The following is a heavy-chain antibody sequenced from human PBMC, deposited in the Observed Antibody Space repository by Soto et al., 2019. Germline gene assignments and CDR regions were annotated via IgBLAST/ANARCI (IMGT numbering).Heavy chain of an antibody. CDR1: GGSMSDFF. D-gene: IGHD3-10*01. CDR2: VYYLGST. J-gene: IGHJ4*02. CDR3: ARDGYDGSGSPYPAY. Sequence: PSETLSLTCSVSGGSMSDFFWSWIRQSPERGLEWIGCVYYLGSTDYNPSLKSRVTISVDTSKRQFSLRLSSVTAADAAIYYCARDGYDGSGSPYPAYWGPGTQVTVSS. V-gene: IGHV4-59*01.